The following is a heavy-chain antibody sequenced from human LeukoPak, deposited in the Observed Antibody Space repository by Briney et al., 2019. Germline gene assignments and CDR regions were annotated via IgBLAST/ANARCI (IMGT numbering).Heavy chain of an antibody. CDR1: GGSFSGYY. V-gene: IGHV4-34*01. J-gene: IGHJ4*02. Sequence: SETLSLTCAVYGGSFSGYYWSWIRQPPGKGLEWIGEINHRGSTNYNPSLKSRVTISVDTSKNQFSLKLSSVTAADTAVYYCASPGIQLWTSWDYWGQGTLVTVSS. CDR3: ASPGIQLWTSWDY. CDR2: INHRGST. D-gene: IGHD5-18*01.